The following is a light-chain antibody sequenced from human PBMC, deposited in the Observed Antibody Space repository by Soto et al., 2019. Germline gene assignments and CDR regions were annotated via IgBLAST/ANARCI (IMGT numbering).Light chain of an antibody. J-gene: IGKJ1*01. V-gene: IGKV1-39*01. CDR1: QSILSY. CDR3: QQSYNTPWT. Sequence: DIQMTQSPSSLSASVGDRVTITCRASQSILSYLNWYQQKPGKAPKLLIYTASSLQSGVPSRFSGSGYGSDFALTISSRQPEDFATYYCQQSYNTPWTFGQVTKVEIK. CDR2: TAS.